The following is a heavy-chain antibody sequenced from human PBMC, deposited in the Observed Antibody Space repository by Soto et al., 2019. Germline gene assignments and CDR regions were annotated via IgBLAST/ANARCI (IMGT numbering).Heavy chain of an antibody. V-gene: IGHV1-69*01. D-gene: IGHD2-15*01. CDR2: LIPSFGTA. Sequence: QVQLVQSGAEVQKPGSSVKVSCKASGGGFNSYAFSWVRQAPGQGLEWMGALIPSFGTANYAQKFQGRVTITADESTTTVYMDLSSLTPDDTAMYFCARAGDCSGGSCYSFILDYWGQGTQVTVSS. CDR1: GGGFNSYA. CDR3: ARAGDCSGGSCYSFILDY. J-gene: IGHJ4*02.